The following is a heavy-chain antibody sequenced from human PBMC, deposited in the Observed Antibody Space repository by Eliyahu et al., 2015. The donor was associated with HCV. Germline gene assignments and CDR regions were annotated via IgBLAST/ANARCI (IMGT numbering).Heavy chain of an antibody. V-gene: IGHV4-34*01. J-gene: IGHJ6*02. CDR3: ARGPPITIFGVLISNGVDV. CDR2: INHSGST. Sequence: QVQLHQWGAGLLRPSQTLSLTCAVYGGSFSGYYWSWIRQPPGKGLEWIGEINHSGSTNYNPSLKSRVTISVDTSKNQFSLKLNSVTAADTAVYYCARGPPITIFGVLISNGVDVWGQGTTVTVSS. CDR1: GGSFSGYY. D-gene: IGHD3-3*01.